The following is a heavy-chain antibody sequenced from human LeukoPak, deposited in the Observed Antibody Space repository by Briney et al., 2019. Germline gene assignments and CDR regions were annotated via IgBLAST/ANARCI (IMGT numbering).Heavy chain of an antibody. CDR2: IYYSGST. V-gene: IGHV4-59*08. Sequence: SETLSLTCTVSGGSISSYYWSCIRQPPGKGLEWIGSIYYSGSTDYNPSLKSRVTISIDTSKNQFSLKLSSVTAADTAVYYCARHRGGYVDYWGQGTLVTVSS. CDR1: GGSISSYY. D-gene: IGHD3-10*01. CDR3: ARHRGGYVDY. J-gene: IGHJ4*02.